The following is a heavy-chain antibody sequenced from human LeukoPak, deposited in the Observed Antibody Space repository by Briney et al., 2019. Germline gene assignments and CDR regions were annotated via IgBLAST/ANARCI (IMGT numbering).Heavy chain of an antibody. V-gene: IGHV3-30-3*01. CDR2: ISYDGSNK. J-gene: IGHJ6*02. CDR1: GFTFSSYA. D-gene: IGHD6-13*01. CDR3: ARDMRQQLVSSYYYGMDV. Sequence: GGSLRLSCAASGFTFSSYAMHWVRQAPGKGLEWVAVISYDGSNKYYADSVKGRFTISRDNSKNTLYLQMNSLRAEDTAVYYCARDMRQQLVSSYYYGMDVWGQGTTVTVSS.